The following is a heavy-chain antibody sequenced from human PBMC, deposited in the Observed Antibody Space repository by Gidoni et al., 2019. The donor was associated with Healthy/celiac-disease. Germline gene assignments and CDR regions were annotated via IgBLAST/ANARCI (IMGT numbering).Heavy chain of an antibody. CDR3: ARDRGHWDYGDYVVYFDY. J-gene: IGHJ4*02. V-gene: IGHV3-74*01. Sequence: EVQLVESGGGLVQPGGSLRLSGAASGFTFSSYWMHWVRQAPGKGLVWVSRINSDGSSTSYADSVKGRFTISRDNAKNTLYLQMNSLRAEDTAVYYCARDRGHWDYGDYVVYFDYWGQGTLVTVSS. D-gene: IGHD4-17*01. CDR1: GFTFSSYW. CDR2: INSDGSST.